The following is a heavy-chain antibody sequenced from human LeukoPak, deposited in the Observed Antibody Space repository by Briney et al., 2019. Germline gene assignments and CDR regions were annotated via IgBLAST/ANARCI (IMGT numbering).Heavy chain of an antibody. CDR2: ISSSGTSI. J-gene: IGHJ6*02. Sequence: XGSLRLSCAASGFTFSAYNMNWVRQAPGKGLEWVSSISSSGTSIYYAESSKGRFTISRDNAKNSLYLQMNSLRAEDTAVYYCARHTGPYYSSGSYGLDVWGQGTTVIVSS. CDR1: GFTFSAYN. V-gene: IGHV3-21*01. CDR3: ARHTGPYYSSGSYGLDV. D-gene: IGHD3-10*01.